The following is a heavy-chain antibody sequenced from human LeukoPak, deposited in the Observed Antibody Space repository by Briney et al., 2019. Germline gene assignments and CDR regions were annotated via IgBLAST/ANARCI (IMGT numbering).Heavy chain of an antibody. CDR3: ARDLWKVFDY. CDR1: GFTFSSYG. J-gene: IGHJ4*02. CDR2: ISYDGSNK. Sequence: GGSLRLSCAASGFTFSSYGMHWVRQAPGKGLEWVAVISYDGSNKYYADSVKGRFTISRDNAKNSLYLQMNSLRAEDTAVYYCARDLWKVFDYWGQGTLVTVSS. V-gene: IGHV3-30*03. D-gene: IGHD1-1*01.